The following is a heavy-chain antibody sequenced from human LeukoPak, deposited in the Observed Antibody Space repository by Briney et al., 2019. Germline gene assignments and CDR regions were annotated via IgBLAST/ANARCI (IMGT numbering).Heavy chain of an antibody. V-gene: IGHV4-39*02. CDR3: ARDGRDVGGSWSLH. CDR1: GGSISSSSYY. Sequence: PSETLSLTCTVSGGSISSSSYYWGWIRQPPGKGLEWIGSIYYSGSTYYNPSLKSRVTISVDTSKNQFSLKLSSVTAADTAVYYCARDGRDVGGSWSLHWGQGTLVTVSS. D-gene: IGHD3-3*01. J-gene: IGHJ4*02. CDR2: IYYSGST.